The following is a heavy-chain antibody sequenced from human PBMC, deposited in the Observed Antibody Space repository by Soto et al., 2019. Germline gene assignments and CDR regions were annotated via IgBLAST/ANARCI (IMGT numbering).Heavy chain of an antibody. V-gene: IGHV4-31*03. Sequence: SDTLSLTRTVSGGSIRSGGYYWSWIRQHPGKGLEWIGYIYYSGSTYYNPSLKSRVTISVDTSKNQFSLKLSSVTAADTAVYYCARLDSSGYYYGYYFDYWGQGTLVTVSS. CDR3: ARLDSSGYYYGYYFDY. D-gene: IGHD3-22*01. J-gene: IGHJ4*02. CDR2: IYYSGST. CDR1: GGSIRSGGYY.